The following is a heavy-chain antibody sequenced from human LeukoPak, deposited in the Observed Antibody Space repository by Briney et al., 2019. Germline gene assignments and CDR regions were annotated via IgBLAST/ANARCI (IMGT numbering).Heavy chain of an antibody. CDR3: ARAGWLQRNFDY. D-gene: IGHD5-24*01. J-gene: IGHJ4*02. CDR1: GFTVSSNY. V-gene: IGHV3-53*01. Sequence: GGSLRLSCAASGFTVSSNYMSWVRQAPGKGLEWVSVIYSGGSTYYADSVKGRFTISRDNSKNTLYLQMNSLRAEDTAVYYCARAGWLQRNFDYWGQGTLVTVSS. CDR2: IYSGGST.